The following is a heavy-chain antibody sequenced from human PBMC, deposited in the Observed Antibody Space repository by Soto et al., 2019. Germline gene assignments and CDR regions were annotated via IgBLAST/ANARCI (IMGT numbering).Heavy chain of an antibody. CDR2: ISAYNGNR. CDR1: GYTFSHYG. CDR3: ARGGQECSNSGCGYIYDGMDV. V-gene: IGHV1-18*01. J-gene: IGHJ6*02. D-gene: IGHD1-26*01. Sequence: EVSVKVSCKASGYTFSHYGIGWVRQAPGQGLEWMGWISAYNGNRHFAEGLRGRITMTTNTTTSTADMELRSLSSDDTAVYYCARGGQECSNSGCGYIYDGMDVWGQGTTVTVSS.